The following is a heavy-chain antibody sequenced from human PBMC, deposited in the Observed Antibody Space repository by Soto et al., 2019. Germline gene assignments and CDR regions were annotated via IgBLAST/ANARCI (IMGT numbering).Heavy chain of an antibody. CDR1: GGSISSYY. J-gene: IGHJ4*02. CDR3: ARLGSRSSYYFDY. Sequence: SETLSLTCTVSGGSISSYYWSWIRQPPGKGLEWIGYIYYSGSTNYNPSLKSRVTISVDTSKNQFSLKLSSVTAADTAVYYCARLGSRSSYYFDYWGQGTLVT. CDR2: IYYSGST. D-gene: IGHD6-6*01. V-gene: IGHV4-59*01.